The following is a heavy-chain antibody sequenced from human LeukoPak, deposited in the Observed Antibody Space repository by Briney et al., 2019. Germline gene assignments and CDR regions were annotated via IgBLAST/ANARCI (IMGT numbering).Heavy chain of an antibody. CDR3: AKDADLETNFPYYFDY. J-gene: IGHJ4*02. D-gene: IGHD2-8*01. CDR1: EFSFSSYS. CDR2: ISSSSGTI. Sequence: GGSLRLSCAASEFSFSSYSMNWVRQAAGKGLEWVSYISSSSGTIYYADSVRGRVTISRDSSRRMFYLQMNSLTPDDTATYYCAKDADLETNFPYYFDYWGPGSVVTV. V-gene: IGHV3-48*01.